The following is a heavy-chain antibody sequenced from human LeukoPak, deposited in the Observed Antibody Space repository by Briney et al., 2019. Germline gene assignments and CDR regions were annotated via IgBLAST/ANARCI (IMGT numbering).Heavy chain of an antibody. D-gene: IGHD3-10*01. J-gene: IGHJ5*02. CDR3: AREARGILWT. Sequence: PGGSLRLSCAVSGFTVSGNYMSWVRQAPGKGLEWVSVMYSSGSTDYADSVKGRFTISRDNSKNTLYLQMNSLRAEDTAVYYCAREARGILWTWGQGTLVTVSS. CDR2: MYSSGST. V-gene: IGHV3-53*01. CDR1: GFTVSGNY.